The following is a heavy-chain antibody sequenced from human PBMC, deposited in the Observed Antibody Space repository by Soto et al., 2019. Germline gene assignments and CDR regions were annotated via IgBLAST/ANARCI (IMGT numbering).Heavy chain of an antibody. J-gene: IGHJ4*02. CDR1: GFTFSSYW. CDR2: INSDGSST. D-gene: IGHD1-1*01. V-gene: IGHV3-74*01. CDR3: ASPGGDFGTPPYY. Sequence: PGGSLRLSCAASGFTFSSYWMHWVRQAPGKGLVWVSRINSDGSSTSYADSVKGRFTISRDNAKNTLYLQMNSLRAEDTAVYYCASPGGDFGTPPYYWGQGTLVTVSS.